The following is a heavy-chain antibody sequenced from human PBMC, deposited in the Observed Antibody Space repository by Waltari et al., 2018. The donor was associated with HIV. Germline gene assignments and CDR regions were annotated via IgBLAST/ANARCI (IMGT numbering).Heavy chain of an antibody. CDR2: INPNNEGT. V-gene: IGHV1-2*02. J-gene: IGHJ4*02. Sequence: QVLLAQSGAEVKKPGASVKVSCKTSGYTFTDNYIHWVRQAPGQGLEWVGWINPNNEGTVFAQKLQGRVTMTTDTSTSTAYMELRSLRSDDTAVYYCARRELPDYWGQGTLVTVSS. CDR3: ARRELPDY. CDR1: GYTFTDNY. D-gene: IGHD1-26*01.